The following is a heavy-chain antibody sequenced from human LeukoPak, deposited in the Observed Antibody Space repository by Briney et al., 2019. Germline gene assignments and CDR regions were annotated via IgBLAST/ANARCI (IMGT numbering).Heavy chain of an antibody. CDR2: IYPGDSDT. CDR1: GYSLTSYW. V-gene: IGHV5-51*01. D-gene: IGHD5-24*01. Sequence: GESLKISCKGFGYSLTSYWIGWVRQMPGKGLEWIGIIYPGDSDTRYSPSFQGQVTISADKSISTAYLQWSSLKASDTAMYYCARPRDGYNYMFDYWGQGTLVTVSS. CDR3: ARPRDGYNYMFDY. J-gene: IGHJ4*02.